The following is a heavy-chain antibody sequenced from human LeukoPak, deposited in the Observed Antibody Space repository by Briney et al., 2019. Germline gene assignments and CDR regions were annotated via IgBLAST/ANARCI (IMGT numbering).Heavy chain of an antibody. V-gene: IGHV1-46*01. D-gene: IGHD6-6*01. CDR2: INPSGGST. Sequence: ASVKVSFKASGYTFTSYYMHWVRQAPGQGLEWMGIINPSGGSTSYAQKFQGRVTMTRDTSTSTVYMELSSRRSEDTAVYYCARERGKREYSSSASKYYFDYWGQGTLVTVSS. CDR1: GYTFTSYY. CDR3: ARERGKREYSSSASKYYFDY. J-gene: IGHJ4*02.